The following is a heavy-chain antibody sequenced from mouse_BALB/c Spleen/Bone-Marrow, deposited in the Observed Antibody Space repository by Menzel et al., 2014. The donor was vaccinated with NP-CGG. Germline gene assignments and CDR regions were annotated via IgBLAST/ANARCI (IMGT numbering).Heavy chain of an antibody. V-gene: IGHV14-3*02. J-gene: IGHJ2*01. CDR1: GFNIKDTY. Sequence: EVQLQQSGAELVKPGASVKLSCTASGFNIKDTYMHWVKQRPEQGLEWIGRIDPANGHTKYDPKFQGKATITADTSSNTAYLQLSNLTSEDTAVYYRLKNKRYYFGYWGQGTTLTVSS. CDR3: LKNKRYYFGY. D-gene: IGHD5-1-1*01. CDR2: IDPANGHT.